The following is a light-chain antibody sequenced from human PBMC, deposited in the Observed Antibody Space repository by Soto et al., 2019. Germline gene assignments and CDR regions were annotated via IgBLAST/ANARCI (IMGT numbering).Light chain of an antibody. V-gene: IGKV3-11*01. CDR2: DVS. CDR1: EDVGNS. J-gene: IGKJ1*01. Sequence: EIVLTQSPGTLSLSPGERATLSCRASEDVGNSLAWYQQRPGQSPRLLIYDVSNRATGIPSRFSGSGSGADFTLTISSLETDDFAVYYCQQRYNWPRTFGQGTKVDIK. CDR3: QQRYNWPRT.